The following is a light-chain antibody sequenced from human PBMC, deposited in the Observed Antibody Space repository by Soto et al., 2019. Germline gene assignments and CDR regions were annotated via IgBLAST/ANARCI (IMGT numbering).Light chain of an antibody. Sequence: IQLTQSPSSLSASVGDRVTITCRASQGISSYLAWYQQKPGKAPKLLIYAASTLQSGVPSRFSGNGSGTDFTLTISSLQPEDFATYYCQQLNSYPSFTFGPGTKVDIK. CDR2: AAS. CDR1: QGISSY. J-gene: IGKJ3*01. CDR3: QQLNSYPSFT. V-gene: IGKV1-9*01.